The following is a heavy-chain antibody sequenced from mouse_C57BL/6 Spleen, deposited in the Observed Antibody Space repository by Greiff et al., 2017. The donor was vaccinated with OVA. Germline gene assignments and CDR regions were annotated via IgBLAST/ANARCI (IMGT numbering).Heavy chain of an antibody. Sequence: QVQLKQPGAELVMPGASVKLSCKASGYTFTSYWMHWVKQRPGQGLEWIGEIDPSDSYTNYNQKFKGKSTLTVDKSSSTAYMQLSSLTSEDSAVYYCARDGYYGSSPLRYFDVWGTGTTVTVSS. D-gene: IGHD1-1*01. CDR1: GYTFTSYW. CDR3: ARDGYYGSSPLRYFDV. CDR2: IDPSDSYT. V-gene: IGHV1-69*01. J-gene: IGHJ1*03.